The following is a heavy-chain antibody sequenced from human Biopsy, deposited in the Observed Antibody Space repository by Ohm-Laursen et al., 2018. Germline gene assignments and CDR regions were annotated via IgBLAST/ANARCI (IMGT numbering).Heavy chain of an antibody. D-gene: IGHD3-22*01. CDR3: ARDRGYYSDRTIPGYFDL. J-gene: IGHJ2*01. CDR1: GGSIYNFF. Sequence: SDTLSLTCAVSGGSIYNFFWSWIRQPPGKGLEWIGYIYYTGSTDYNPSLQSRVTISVDTSKNHFSLRLRSVTPADTAIYYCARDRGYYSDRTIPGYFDLWGRGTLVTASS. CDR2: IYYTGST. V-gene: IGHV4-59*01.